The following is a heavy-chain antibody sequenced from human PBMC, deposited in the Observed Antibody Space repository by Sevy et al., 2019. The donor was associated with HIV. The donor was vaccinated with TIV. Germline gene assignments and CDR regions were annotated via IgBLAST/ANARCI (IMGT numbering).Heavy chain of an antibody. CDR2: IYYSGSS. J-gene: IGHJ4*02. Sequence: SETLSLTCTVSGGSISSGDYYWSWIRQPSGKGLEWIGYIYYSGSSYYNPSLKSRVYISVDTSKNQFSLKLRSVTAADTAVYYCGRRADDSNGYSFDYWGQGTLVTVSS. CDR3: GRRADDSNGYSFDY. CDR1: GGSISSGDYY. D-gene: IGHD3-22*01. V-gene: IGHV4-30-4*01.